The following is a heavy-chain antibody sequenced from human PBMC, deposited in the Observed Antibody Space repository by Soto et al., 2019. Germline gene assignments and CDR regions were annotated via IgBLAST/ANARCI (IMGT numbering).Heavy chain of an antibody. Sequence: EVQLVESGGGLVQPGGSLRLSCAASGFTFSSYWMSWVRQAPGKGLEWVANIKQDGSEKYYVDSVKGRFTISRDNAKNSLYLQMNSLRAEDTAVYYCARLPPHAQTYTPDYWGQGTLVTVSS. J-gene: IGHJ4*02. CDR3: ARLPPHAQTYTPDY. D-gene: IGHD2-2*02. CDR2: IKQDGSEK. V-gene: IGHV3-7*03. CDR1: GFTFSSYW.